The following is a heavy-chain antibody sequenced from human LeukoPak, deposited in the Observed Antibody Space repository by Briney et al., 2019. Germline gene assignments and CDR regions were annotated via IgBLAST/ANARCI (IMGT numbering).Heavy chain of an antibody. J-gene: IGHJ4*02. CDR2: ISWNSGSI. CDR3: AKDREYDILTGYPGFDY. Sequence: PGGSLRLSCAASGFTFDDYAMHWVRQAPGKGVEWVSGISWNSGSIGYADSVKGRFTISRDNAKNSLYLQMNSLRAEDTALYYCAKDREYDILTGYPGFDYWGQGTLVTVSS. CDR1: GFTFDDYA. D-gene: IGHD3-9*01. V-gene: IGHV3-9*01.